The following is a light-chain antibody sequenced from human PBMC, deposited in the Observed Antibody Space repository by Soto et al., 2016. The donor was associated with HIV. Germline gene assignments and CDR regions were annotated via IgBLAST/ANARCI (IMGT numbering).Light chain of an antibody. Sequence: SYVLTQPPSESVAPGKTATITCGGNNIGREYVYWYQQKLGQAPVLVVSYDSDRPSGIPERFSGSHSGNTATLTISRVEAGDEADYYCQVWDANSDHRGVFGGGTKLTVL. CDR2: YDS. V-gene: IGLV3-21*04. J-gene: IGLJ2*01. CDR3: QVWDANSDHRGV. CDR1: NIGREY.